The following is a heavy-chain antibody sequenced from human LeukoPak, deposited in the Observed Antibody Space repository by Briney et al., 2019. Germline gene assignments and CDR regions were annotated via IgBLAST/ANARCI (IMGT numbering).Heavy chain of an antibody. V-gene: IGHV3-21*01. Sequence: GGSLRLSCAASGFTFSSYSMNWVRQAPGKGLEWVSSISSSSSYIYYADSVKGRFTISRDNAKNSLYLQMNSLRAEDTAVYYCARGYSSPYPYFDYRGQGTLVTVSS. CDR2: ISSSSSYI. CDR1: GFTFSSYS. D-gene: IGHD6-6*01. J-gene: IGHJ4*02. CDR3: ARGYSSPYPYFDY.